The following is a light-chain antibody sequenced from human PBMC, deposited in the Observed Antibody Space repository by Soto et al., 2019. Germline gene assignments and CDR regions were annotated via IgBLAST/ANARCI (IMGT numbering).Light chain of an antibody. V-gene: IGKV3-20*01. J-gene: IGKJ1*01. CDR1: QSVSNNY. CDR3: QQYGSSPRT. CDR2: GAS. Sequence: EIVLTQSPGTLSLSPGERATLSCRASQSVSNNYLAWYQQKPGQAPRLLTYGASGRPTGIPDRFSGSGSGTDFILTISRLEPEDFVVYYCQQYGSSPRTFGQGTKVEIK.